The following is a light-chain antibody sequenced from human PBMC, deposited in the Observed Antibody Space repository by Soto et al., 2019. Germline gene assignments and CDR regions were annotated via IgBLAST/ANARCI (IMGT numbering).Light chain of an antibody. CDR1: QSLLHSNGYNC. J-gene: IGKJ1*01. V-gene: IGKV2-28*01. CDR3: MQVLQTPQT. CDR2: LGS. Sequence: DIVMTQSPLSLPVTPGEPASISCRSSQSLLHSNGYNCLDWYLQKPGQSPQLLIDLGSNRASGVPDRFSGSGSGTDFTLKISRVEAEDVGVYYCMQVLQTPQTFGQGTKVEI.